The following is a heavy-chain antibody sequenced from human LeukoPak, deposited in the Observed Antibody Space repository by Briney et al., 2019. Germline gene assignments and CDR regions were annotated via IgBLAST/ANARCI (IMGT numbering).Heavy chain of an antibody. V-gene: IGHV3-48*03. CDR1: GFTFSSYE. CDR2: ISSSGSTI. CDR3: AELGMIGGV. Sequence: GGSLRLSCAASGFTFSSYEMNWVRQAPGKGLEWVSYISSSGSTIYYADSVKGRFTISRDNAKNSLYLQMNGLRAEDTAVYYCAELGMIGGVWGKGTTVTISS. D-gene: IGHD3-10*02. J-gene: IGHJ6*04.